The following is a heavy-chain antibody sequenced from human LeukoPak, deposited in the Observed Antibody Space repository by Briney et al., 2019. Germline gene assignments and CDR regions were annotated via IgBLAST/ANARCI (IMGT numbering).Heavy chain of an antibody. D-gene: IGHD5-18*01. CDR2: ISSSSSYI. Sequence: PGGSLRLSCAASGFTFSSYSMNWVRQAPGKVLEWVSSISSSSSYIYYADSVKGRFTISRDNAKNSLYLQMNSLRAEDTAVYYCARAITNYGYIFDYWGQGTLVTVSS. J-gene: IGHJ4*02. V-gene: IGHV3-21*01. CDR1: GFTFSSYS. CDR3: ARAITNYGYIFDY.